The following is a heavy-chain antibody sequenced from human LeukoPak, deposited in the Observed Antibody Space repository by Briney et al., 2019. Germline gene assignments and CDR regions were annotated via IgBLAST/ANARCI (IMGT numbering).Heavy chain of an antibody. CDR1: GFTFSIYG. J-gene: IGHJ5*02. Sequence: GGSLRLSCAASGFTFSIYGMHWVRQAPGKGLEWVAVIWYDGSNKYYADSVKGRYTISRDNSKNTLYLQMDSLRAEDTAVYYCARSKGIAAAISNWFDPWGQGTLVTVSS. V-gene: IGHV3-33*01. D-gene: IGHD6-13*01. CDR3: ARSKGIAAAISNWFDP. CDR2: IWYDGSNK.